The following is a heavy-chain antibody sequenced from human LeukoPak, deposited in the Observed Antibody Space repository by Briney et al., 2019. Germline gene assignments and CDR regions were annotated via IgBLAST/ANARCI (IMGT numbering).Heavy chain of an antibody. Sequence: GGSLRLSCEASGVTFNSYVMIWVRQAPGKGPEWVSGISGSGSGTYYADSVKGRFAISRDNSKNTLYLQMNSLRVEDTAVYYCVQEGPRGLAFDIWGQGTKVTVSS. V-gene: IGHV3-23*01. CDR1: GVTFNSYV. CDR3: VQEGPRGLAFDI. J-gene: IGHJ3*02. CDR2: ISGSGSGT.